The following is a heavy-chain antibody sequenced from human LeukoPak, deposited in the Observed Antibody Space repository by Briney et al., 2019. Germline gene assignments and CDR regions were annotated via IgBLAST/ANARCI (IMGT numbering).Heavy chain of an antibody. V-gene: IGHV1-69*13. D-gene: IGHD2-15*01. J-gene: IGHJ4*02. CDR1: GGTFSSYA. Sequence: GASVKVSCKASGGTFSSYAITWVRQAPGQGLEWMGGIIPIFGTANYAQKFQGRVTITADESTSTAYMELSSLKSEGTAVYYCARGVHCSGGSCSLSPYYFDYWGQGTLVTVSS. CDR3: ARGVHCSGGSCSLSPYYFDY. CDR2: IIPIFGTA.